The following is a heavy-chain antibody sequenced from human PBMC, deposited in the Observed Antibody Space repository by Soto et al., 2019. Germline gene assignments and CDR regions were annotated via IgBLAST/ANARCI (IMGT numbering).Heavy chain of an antibody. Sequence: PGGSLRLSCAASGFTFSSYGMHWVRQAPGKGLEWVAVISYDGSNKYYADSVKGRFTISRDNSKNTLYLQMNSLRAEDTAVYYCAKDLEVVVITNNFDYWGQGSLVTVSS. CDR1: GFTFSSYG. CDR2: ISYDGSNK. J-gene: IGHJ4*02. CDR3: AKDLEVVVITNNFDY. V-gene: IGHV3-30*18. D-gene: IGHD3-22*01.